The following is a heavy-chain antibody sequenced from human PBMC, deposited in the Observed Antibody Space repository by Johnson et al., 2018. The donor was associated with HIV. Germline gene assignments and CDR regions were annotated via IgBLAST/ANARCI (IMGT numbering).Heavy chain of an antibody. CDR3: ARKAFDYGSSGLRGVTFDI. Sequence: VQLVESGGVVVQPGGSLRLSCAASGFTFSSYAMHWVRQAPGKGLEWVANIKQAGSEKYYVDSVKGRFTISSDNAKNSLFLQMNSLTAEDTAVYYCARKAFDYGSSGLRGVTFDIWGQGTMVTVSS. CDR2: IKQAGSEK. V-gene: IGHV3-7*03. J-gene: IGHJ3*02. CDR1: GFTFSSYA. D-gene: IGHD3-22*01.